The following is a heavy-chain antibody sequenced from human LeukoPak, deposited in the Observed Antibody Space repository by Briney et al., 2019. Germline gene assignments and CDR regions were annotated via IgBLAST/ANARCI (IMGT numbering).Heavy chain of an antibody. CDR1: GFTFSSYA. CDR2: INWDGGST. CDR3: ARAGYTYVSPMTDY. V-gene: IGHV3-20*04. J-gene: IGHJ4*02. D-gene: IGHD5-18*01. Sequence: GGSLRLSCAASGFTFSSYAMHWVRQVPGKGLEWVSGINWDGGSTGYADSVKGRFTISRDNAKNSLYLQMNSLRAEDTALYYCARAGYTYVSPMTDYWGQGTLVTVSS.